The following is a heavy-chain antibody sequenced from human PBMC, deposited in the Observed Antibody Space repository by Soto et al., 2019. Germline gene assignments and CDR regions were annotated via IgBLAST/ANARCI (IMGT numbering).Heavy chain of an antibody. J-gene: IGHJ4*02. V-gene: IGHV4-31*03. D-gene: IGHD3-22*01. CDR1: GGSISSGGYY. CDR2: IYSSGST. CDR3: ARDGDGSGYFLDY. Sequence: QVQLQESGPGLVKPSQTLSLICTVSGGSISSGGYYWSWIRQHPGKGLEWIGYIYSSGSTYYNPSPKSRLXXSXDXXKTPFSLNLSSVTAADTAVYYCARDGDGSGYFLDYWGQGTLVTVSS.